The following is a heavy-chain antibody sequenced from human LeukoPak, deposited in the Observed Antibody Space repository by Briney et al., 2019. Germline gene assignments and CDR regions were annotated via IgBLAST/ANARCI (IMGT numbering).Heavy chain of an antibody. CDR3: ARQVVAVAGTGYFDY. D-gene: IGHD6-19*01. CDR2: IYYSGST. Sequence: SETLSLTCTVSGGSISSSSYYWGWIRQPPGQGPERIGSIYYSGSTYYNASLKSRGTISVDTSKNQFSLKLNSVTAADTAVYFCARQVVAVAGTGYFDYWGQGTLVTVSS. CDR1: GGSISSSSYY. J-gene: IGHJ4*02. V-gene: IGHV4-39*01.